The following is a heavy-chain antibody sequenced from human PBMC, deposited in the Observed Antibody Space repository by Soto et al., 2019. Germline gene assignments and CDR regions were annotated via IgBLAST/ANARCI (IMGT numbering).Heavy chain of an antibody. CDR2: IYYSGST. D-gene: IGHD6-13*01. Sequence: ALSLTCPVSVGSIISGCYYCNWIRQHPWKGLEWIGYIYYSGSTYYNPSLKSRVTISVDTSKNQFSLKLSSVTAADTAVYYCASRIAAAGDYYYYGMDVWGQGTTVTVSS. CDR1: VGSIISGCYY. V-gene: IGHV4-31*03. J-gene: IGHJ6*02. CDR3: ASRIAAAGDYYYYGMDV.